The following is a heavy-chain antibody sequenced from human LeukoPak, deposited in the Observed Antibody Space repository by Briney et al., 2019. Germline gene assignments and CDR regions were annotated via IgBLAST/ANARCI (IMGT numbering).Heavy chain of an antibody. V-gene: IGHV4-39*07. D-gene: IGHD3-16*01. CDR3: ARGEIMITFGGVMSAFDI. CDR2: IYYSGST. Sequence: SETLSLTCTVSGGSISSSSYYWGWIRQPPGKGLEWIGSIYYSGSTYYNPSLKSRVTISVDTSKNQFSLKLSSVTAADTAVYYCARGEIMITFGGVMSAFDIWGQGTMVTVSS. CDR1: GGSISSSSYY. J-gene: IGHJ3*02.